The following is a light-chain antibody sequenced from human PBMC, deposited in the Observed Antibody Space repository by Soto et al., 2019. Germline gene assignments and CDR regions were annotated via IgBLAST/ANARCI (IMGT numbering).Light chain of an antibody. CDR2: DAS. J-gene: IGKJ2*01. CDR3: QQRYNWPRFT. CDR1: QSVSSY. V-gene: IGKV3-11*01. Sequence: EIVLTQSPATLSLSPGERATLSCRASQSVSSYLAWYQQKPGQAPRLLLYDASNMATGIPARFSGGGSGTDYTLTISSLEPDDFAVYYCQQRYNWPRFTFGQGTKLEIK.